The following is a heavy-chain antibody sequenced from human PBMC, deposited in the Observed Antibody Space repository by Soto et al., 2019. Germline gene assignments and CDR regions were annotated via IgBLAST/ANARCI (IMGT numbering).Heavy chain of an antibody. D-gene: IGHD6-6*01. CDR1: GGSVSSYY. CDR3: ARDLLAARPPYPYYYYGMDV. CDR2: IYYSGST. J-gene: IGHJ6*02. V-gene: IGHV4-59*02. Sequence: SETLSLTCTVSGGSVSSYYWSWIRQPPGKGLEWIGYIYYSGSTNYNPSLKSRVTISVDTSKNQFSLKLSSVTAADTAVYYCARDLLAARPPYPYYYYGMDVWGQGTTVTVS.